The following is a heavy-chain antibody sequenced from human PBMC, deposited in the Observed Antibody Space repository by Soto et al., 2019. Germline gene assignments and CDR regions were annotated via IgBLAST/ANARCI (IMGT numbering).Heavy chain of an antibody. V-gene: IGHV3-48*01. CDR3: APAAPNWFDP. J-gene: IGHJ5*02. D-gene: IGHD2-2*01. CDR2: ISTSRTAI. Sequence: PGGSLRLSCAASGFTFSSYAMNWVRQAPGKGLEWVSYISTSRTAIYYADSVKGRFTISRDNAKNSLYLQMNSLRAEDTAVYYCAPAAPNWFDPWGQGTLVTVSS. CDR1: GFTFSSYA.